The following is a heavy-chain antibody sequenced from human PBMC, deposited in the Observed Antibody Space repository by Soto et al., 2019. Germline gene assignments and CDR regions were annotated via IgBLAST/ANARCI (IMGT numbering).Heavy chain of an antibody. CDR1: GGSISSRNW. CDR2: IYHSVST. CDR3: ARVPDR. D-gene: IGHD2-2*01. V-gene: IGHV4-4*02. J-gene: IGHJ5*02. Sequence: SETLSLTCAVSGGSISSRNWWSWVRQPPGKGLEWIGKIYHSVSTNYNPSLKSRVTISVDRSKNQFSLKLSSVTAADTAVYYCARVPDRWGQGTLVTVSS.